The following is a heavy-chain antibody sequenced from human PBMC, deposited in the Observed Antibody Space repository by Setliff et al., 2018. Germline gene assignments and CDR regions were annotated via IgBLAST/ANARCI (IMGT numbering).Heavy chain of an antibody. CDR3: AGQGPIFGSGLIPGFDQ. CDR1: GFSFSTYA. V-gene: IGHV3-23*01. J-gene: IGHJ4*02. D-gene: IGHD3-3*01. Sequence: PGGSLRLSCAASGFSFSTYAMTWVRQAPGKGLEWVSVISGVRGSTYYADSVKGRFTISRDNSKSTLSLQMSSLRTEDTAIYFCAGQGPIFGSGLIPGFDQWGQGTMVTVSS. CDR2: ISGVRGST.